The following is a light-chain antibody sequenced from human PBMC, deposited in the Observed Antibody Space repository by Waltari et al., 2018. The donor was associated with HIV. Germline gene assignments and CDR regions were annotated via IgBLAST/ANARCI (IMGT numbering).Light chain of an antibody. J-gene: IGKJ1*01. CDR2: DAS. V-gene: IGKV3-11*01. Sequence: EIVLTQSPATLSLSTGERATLSCRASQSVSVYLAWYQQKPGQAPRLLIYDASNRATGIPVRFSGSGSGTDFTLTLRGREPEDFAVYDGYQRSDWPRTFGQGTRVEIK. CDR3: YQRSDWPRT. CDR1: QSVSVY.